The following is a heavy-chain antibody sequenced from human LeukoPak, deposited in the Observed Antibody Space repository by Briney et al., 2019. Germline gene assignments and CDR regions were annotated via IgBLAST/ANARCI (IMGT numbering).Heavy chain of an antibody. V-gene: IGHV4-39*01. D-gene: IGHD2/OR15-2a*01. CDR1: GVSMSSSPYY. CDR2: IYDSGDT. Sequence: SDTLSLTCTVSGVSMSSSPYYWGWIRPPPGKGLEWIVIIYDSGDTNYKQSLRSRLTISVDTSRNQFSLKLSSVTAADTAVYYCARHDCDSSRCSVNWFDPWGQGTLVTVSS. J-gene: IGHJ5*02. CDR3: ARHDCDSSRCSVNWFDP.